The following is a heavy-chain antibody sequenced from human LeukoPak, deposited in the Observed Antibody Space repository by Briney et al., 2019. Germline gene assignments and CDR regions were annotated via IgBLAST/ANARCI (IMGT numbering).Heavy chain of an antibody. CDR3: ARGGYYYLDY. CDR1: GDSFTTYW. Sequence: GESLKISCKGSGDSFTTYWIGWVRQMPGKGLGWMGIIYLGDSDTRYSPSFQGQVTISADKSISTAYLQWSSLKASDPAMYYCARGGYYYLDYWGQGTLVTVSS. CDR2: IYLGDSDT. V-gene: IGHV5-51*01. J-gene: IGHJ4*02. D-gene: IGHD3-22*01.